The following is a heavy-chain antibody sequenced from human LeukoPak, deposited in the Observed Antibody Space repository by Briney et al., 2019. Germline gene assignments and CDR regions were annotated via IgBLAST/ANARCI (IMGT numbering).Heavy chain of an antibody. D-gene: IGHD5-24*01. CDR2: MNPTSGNT. CDR1: VYTFVNYD. V-gene: IGHV1-8*01. Sequence: ASVKVSCKASVYTFVNYDINWVRQATGQGLEWMGWMNPTSGNTGYAQKLQGRVSMTRDTSISTAYMELSSLTYEDTAVYYCTMTSPAGYNLVGAFDTWGQGTKVTVSS. J-gene: IGHJ3*02. CDR3: TMTSPAGYNLVGAFDT.